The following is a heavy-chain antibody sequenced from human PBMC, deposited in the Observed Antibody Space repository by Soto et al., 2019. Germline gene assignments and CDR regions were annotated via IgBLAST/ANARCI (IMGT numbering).Heavy chain of an antibody. J-gene: IGHJ4*02. CDR1: GFTFSSYA. D-gene: IGHD6-19*01. CDR2: IGGSAAGS. CDR3: GGGGGIAVAGTHLDY. Sequence: EVQLLESGGNLVQPGGSLKLSCAASGFTFSSYAMSWVRQAPGKGLEWVSGIGGSAAGSNYADSVKGRFTISRDNSRNPWNMQRSSLRAENPALSYCGGGGGIAVAGTHLDYWGQGTLVTVPS. V-gene: IGHV3-23*01.